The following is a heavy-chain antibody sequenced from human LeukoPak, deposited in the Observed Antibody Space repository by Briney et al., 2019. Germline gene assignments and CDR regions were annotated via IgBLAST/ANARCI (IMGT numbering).Heavy chain of an antibody. V-gene: IGHV1-69*13. Sequence: GASVTVSCKASGGTFSSYAISWVRQAPGQGLEWMGGIIPIFGTANYAQKFQGRVTITADESTSTAYMELSSLRSEDTAVYYCASYYYDSSGYTPYYFDYWGQGTLVTVSS. D-gene: IGHD3-22*01. J-gene: IGHJ4*02. CDR2: IIPIFGTA. CDR1: GGTFSSYA. CDR3: ASYYYDSSGYTPYYFDY.